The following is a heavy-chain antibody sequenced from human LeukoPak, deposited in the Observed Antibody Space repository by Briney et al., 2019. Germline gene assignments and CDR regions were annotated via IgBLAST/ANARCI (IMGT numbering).Heavy chain of an antibody. CDR3: ARGHGYSGYDSFLQFDY. J-gene: IGHJ4*02. CDR1: GFTVSSNY. D-gene: IGHD5-12*01. CDR2: IYSGGST. Sequence: GGSLRLSCAASGFTVSSNYMSWVRQAPGKGLEWVSVIYSGGSTYYADSVKGRFTISRDNSKNTLYLQMNSLRAEDTAVYYCARGHGYSGYDSFLQFDYWGQGTLVTVSS. V-gene: IGHV3-53*01.